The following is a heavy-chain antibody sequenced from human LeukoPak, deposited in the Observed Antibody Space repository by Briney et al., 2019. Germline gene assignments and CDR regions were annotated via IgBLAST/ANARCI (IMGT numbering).Heavy chain of an antibody. CDR3: STAGFDY. CDR2: IRSKAYGGTT. Sequence: GGSLRLSCTASGFTLGDYAMSWVRQAPGKGLEWVGFIRSKAYGGTTEYAASVKGRFTISRDDSKSIAYLQMNNLKTEDTAVYYCSTAGFDYWGQGTLVTVSS. CDR1: GFTLGDYA. J-gene: IGHJ4*02. V-gene: IGHV3-49*04. D-gene: IGHD2-21*02.